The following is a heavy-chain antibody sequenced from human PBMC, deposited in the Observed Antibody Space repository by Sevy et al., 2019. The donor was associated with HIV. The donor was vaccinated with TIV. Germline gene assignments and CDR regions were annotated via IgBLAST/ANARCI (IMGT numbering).Heavy chain of an antibody. CDR3: ATSGGEN. D-gene: IGHD3-16*01. V-gene: IGHV3-7*01. CDR2: IKQDGSEK. CDR1: GFTFSSYW. J-gene: IGHJ4*02. Sequence: GGSLRLSCAASGFTFSSYWMNWIRQAPGKGLEWVANIKQDGSEKYYVDSVKGRFTISRDNAKNSLYLEMNNLRAEDTAVYYCATSGGENWGQGTLVTVSS.